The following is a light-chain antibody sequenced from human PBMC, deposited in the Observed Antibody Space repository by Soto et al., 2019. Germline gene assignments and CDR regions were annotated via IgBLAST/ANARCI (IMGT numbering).Light chain of an antibody. J-gene: IGKJ5*01. CDR3: QQYSNLIT. V-gene: IGKV1-33*01. Sequence: DIQMTQSPSSLSASVGARVTITCQASQDVSNYLNWYQQKLGKAPKLLIYDASNLETGVPSRFSGSGSGTYFSFTISSLQPEDFATYYCQQYSNLITFGQGTRLDIK. CDR2: DAS. CDR1: QDVSNY.